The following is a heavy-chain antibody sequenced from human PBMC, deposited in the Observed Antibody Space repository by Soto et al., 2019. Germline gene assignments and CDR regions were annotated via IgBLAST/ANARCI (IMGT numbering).Heavy chain of an antibody. CDR1: GFAFSGYW. CDR2: IKQDGREK. CDR3: ARATSVDAY. V-gene: IGHV3-7*01. J-gene: IGHJ4*02. Sequence: EVQLVESGGDLVQPGGSLRLSCAASGFAFSGYWMSWVRQAPGKGLEGVANIKQDGREKYYVDSVKGRFTNSRDNAKNSLYLQMNSLRVEVTAVYYCARATSVDAYWGQGTLVTVSS. D-gene: IGHD5-12*01.